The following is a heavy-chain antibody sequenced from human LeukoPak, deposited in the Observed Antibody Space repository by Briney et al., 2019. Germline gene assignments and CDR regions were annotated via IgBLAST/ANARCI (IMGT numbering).Heavy chain of an antibody. CDR2: IYYSGIT. CDR3: ARELDYGDYVGGPYYFDY. D-gene: IGHD4-17*01. J-gene: IGHJ4*02. V-gene: IGHV4-39*07. Sequence: SETLSLTCTVSGGSISSNNYYWGWMRQPPGRGLEWFGSIYYSGITSYNPSLMSRVTISVDTSKNQFSLKLNSVTAADTAMYYCARELDYGDYVGGPYYFDYWGQGTLVTVSS. CDR1: GGSISSNNYY.